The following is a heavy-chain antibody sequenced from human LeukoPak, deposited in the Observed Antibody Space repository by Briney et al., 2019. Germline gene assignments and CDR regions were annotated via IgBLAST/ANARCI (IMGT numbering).Heavy chain of an antibody. CDR3: AKDLYNYYGSGSPYY. V-gene: IGHV3-30*18. CDR2: ISYDGSNK. CDR1: GFTFSSYG. Sequence: GGSLRLSCAASGFTFSSYGMHWVRQAPDKGLEWVAVISYDGSNKYYADSVKGRFTISRDNSKNTLYLQMNSLRAEDTAVYYCAKDLYNYYGSGSPYYWGQGTLVTVSS. D-gene: IGHD3-10*01. J-gene: IGHJ4*02.